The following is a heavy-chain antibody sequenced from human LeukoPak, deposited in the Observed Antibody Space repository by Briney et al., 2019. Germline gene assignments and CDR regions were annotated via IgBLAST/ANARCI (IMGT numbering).Heavy chain of an antibody. J-gene: IGHJ4*02. D-gene: IGHD3-3*01. CDR1: GFTFSSYS. CDR3: ASLRRYYDFWSGYYGGYYFDY. Sequence: PGGSLRLSCAASGFTFSSYSMNWVRQAPGKGLEWVANIKQDGSEKYYVDSVKGRFTISRDNAKNSLYLQMNSLRAEDTAVYYCASLRRYYDFWSGYYGGYYFDYWGQGTLVTVSS. V-gene: IGHV3-7*01. CDR2: IKQDGSEK.